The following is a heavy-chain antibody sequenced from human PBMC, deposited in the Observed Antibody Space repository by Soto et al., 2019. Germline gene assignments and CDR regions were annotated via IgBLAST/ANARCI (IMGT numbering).Heavy chain of an antibody. V-gene: IGHV3-23*01. CDR2: ISGGGGGT. D-gene: IGHD3-9*01. J-gene: IGHJ4*02. CDR1: ASGSANIP. Sequence: EVQMLESGGGLVKPGGSCESPVPALASGSANIPLTGSARLPGRGWGGSPSISGGGGGTHYADSMKGRVTISRDNSKNTLHLEMKRLRADDTAVYYCAKGSQYDILTAHHAFESWGQGTLVTVSS. CDR3: AKGSQYDILTAHHAFES.